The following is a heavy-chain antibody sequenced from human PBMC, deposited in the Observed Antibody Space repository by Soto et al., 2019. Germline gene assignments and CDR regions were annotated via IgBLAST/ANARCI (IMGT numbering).Heavy chain of an antibody. Sequence: GESLKISCKGSGYSFTSYWIGWVRQMPGKGLEWMGIIYPGDSDTRYSPSFQGQVTISADKSISTAYLQWSSLKASDTAMYYCARSTRYDILTSYYYGMYVCGQGTTVTVSS. J-gene: IGHJ6*02. CDR3: ARSTRYDILTSYYYGMYV. D-gene: IGHD3-9*01. CDR2: IYPGDSDT. V-gene: IGHV5-51*01. CDR1: GYSFTSYW.